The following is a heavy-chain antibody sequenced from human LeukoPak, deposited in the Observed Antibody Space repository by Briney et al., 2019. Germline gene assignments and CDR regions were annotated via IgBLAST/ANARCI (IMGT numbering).Heavy chain of an antibody. J-gene: IGHJ4*02. D-gene: IGHD6-13*01. Sequence: GGSLRLSCAASGFTFDDYGMSWVRQAPGKGLEWVSGINWNGGSTGYADSVKGRFTISRDNAKNSLYLQMNSLRAEDTAVYYCARDLDSSSWYGGGDYWGQGTLVTVSS. CDR3: ARDLDSSSWYGGGDY. V-gene: IGHV3-20*04. CDR2: INWNGGST. CDR1: GFTFDDYG.